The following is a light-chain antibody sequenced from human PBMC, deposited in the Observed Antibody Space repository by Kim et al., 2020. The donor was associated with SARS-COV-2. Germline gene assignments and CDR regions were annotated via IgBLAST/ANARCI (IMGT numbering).Light chain of an antibody. J-gene: IGLJ3*02. CDR1: SGSIASNY. V-gene: IGLV6-57*01. CDR2: ENN. CDR3: QSFDSNIQV. Sequence: GRPLTTSSTLSSGSIASNYVQWYQQRPGSSPIAVIFENNQRPSGVPDRFSGSIDSSSNSASLTISGLKTEDEADYYCQSFDSNIQVFGGGTKLTVL.